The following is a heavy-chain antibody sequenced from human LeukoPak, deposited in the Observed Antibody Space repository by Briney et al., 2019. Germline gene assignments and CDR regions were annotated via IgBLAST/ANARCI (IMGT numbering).Heavy chain of an antibody. CDR2: IYYSGST. V-gene: IGHV4-39*07. J-gene: IGHJ6*02. CDR3: ARGGKRNRNCSSTSCYVPYYYGMDV. D-gene: IGHD2-2*01. CDR1: GGSISSSSYY. Sequence: SETLSLTCTVSGGSISSSSYYWGWIRQPPGKGLEWIGSIYYSGSTYYNPSLKSRVTISVDTSKNQFSLKLSSVTAADTAVYYCARGGKRNRNCSSTSCYVPYYYGMDVWGQGTTVTVSS.